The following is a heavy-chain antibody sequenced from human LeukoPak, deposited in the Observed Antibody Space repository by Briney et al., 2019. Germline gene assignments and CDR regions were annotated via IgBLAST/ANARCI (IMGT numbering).Heavy chain of an antibody. J-gene: IGHJ3*02. CDR1: GFTFSSYS. D-gene: IGHD2/OR15-2a*01. Sequence: GGSLRLSCAASGFTFSSYSMNWVRQAPGKGLEWVSYISSSSSTIYYADSVKGRFTISRDNAKNSLYLQMNSLRDEDTAVYYCASPVSLYDEDAFDTWGQGTMVTVSS. CDR2: ISSSSSTI. V-gene: IGHV3-48*02. CDR3: ASPVSLYDEDAFDT.